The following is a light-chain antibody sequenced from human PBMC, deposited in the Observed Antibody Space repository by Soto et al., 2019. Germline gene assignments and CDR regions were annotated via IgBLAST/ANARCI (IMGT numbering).Light chain of an antibody. V-gene: IGKV1-39*01. CDR3: QQSYSTPIT. J-gene: IGKJ5*01. CDR2: AAS. Sequence: DIQMTQSPPTLAASVSDRVTITSRESQSISSYLNWYQQKXGKAPKXXIYAASSLQSGVPSRFSGSGAGTDCTRTISSLQPEDFETDDCQQSYSTPITFGQGTRLEIK. CDR1: QSISSY.